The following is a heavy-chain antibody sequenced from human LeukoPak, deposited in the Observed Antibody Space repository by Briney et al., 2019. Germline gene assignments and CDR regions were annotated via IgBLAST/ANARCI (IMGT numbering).Heavy chain of an antibody. V-gene: IGHV1-2*02. D-gene: IGHD3-10*01. CDR1: GYTFTGYY. Sequence: ASVKVSCKASGYTFTGYYMHWVRQAPGQGLEWMGWINPNSGGTNYAQKFQGGVTMTRDTSISTAYMELSRLRSDDTAVYYCARMEVDYYGSGSYSPDYWGQGTLVTVSS. CDR2: INPNSGGT. J-gene: IGHJ4*02. CDR3: ARMEVDYYGSGSYSPDY.